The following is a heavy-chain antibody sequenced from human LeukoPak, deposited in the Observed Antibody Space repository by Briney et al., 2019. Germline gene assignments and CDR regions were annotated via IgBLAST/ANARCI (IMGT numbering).Heavy chain of an antibody. CDR1: GGSISSGSYY. Sequence: KTSETLSLTCTVSGGSISSGSYYWSWIRQPAGKGPEWIVRIYTSGSTNYNPSLKSRVTISVDTSKNQFSLKLSSVTAADTAVYYCARAVVVEESDAFDIWGQGTMVTVSS. V-gene: IGHV4-61*02. CDR3: ARAVVVEESDAFDI. D-gene: IGHD2-15*01. J-gene: IGHJ3*02. CDR2: IYTSGST.